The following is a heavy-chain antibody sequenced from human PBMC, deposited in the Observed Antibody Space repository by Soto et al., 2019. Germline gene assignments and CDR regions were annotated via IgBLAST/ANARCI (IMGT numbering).Heavy chain of an antibody. CDR2: INAGNGNT. V-gene: IGHV1-3*01. J-gene: IGHJ4*02. D-gene: IGHD3-10*01. Sequence: ASVNVSCKTSGYTYTSYAMHWVRQAPGQWLEWMGWINAGNGNTKYSQKFQGRVTITRDTSASTAYMELSSLRSEDTAVYYCARDRFGDYWGQGTLVTVS. CDR1: GYTYTSYA. CDR3: ARDRFGDY.